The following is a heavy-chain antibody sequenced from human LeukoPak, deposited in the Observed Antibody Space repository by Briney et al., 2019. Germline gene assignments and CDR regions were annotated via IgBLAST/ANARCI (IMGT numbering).Heavy chain of an antibody. J-gene: IGHJ4*02. Sequence: SETLSLTRAVHGGSLCGSFWCWIRQPPEKGLEWIGEINHSGSTNYNPSLKSRVTISVDTSKNQFSLKLSSVTAADTAVYYCARQNDIQGFDYWGQGTLVTVSS. CDR1: GGSLCGSF. CDR2: INHSGST. CDR3: ARQNDIQGFDY. V-gene: IGHV4-34*01. D-gene: IGHD2-8*01.